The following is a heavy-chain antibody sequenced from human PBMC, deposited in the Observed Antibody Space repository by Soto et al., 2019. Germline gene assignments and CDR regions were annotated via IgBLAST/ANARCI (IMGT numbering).Heavy chain of an antibody. CDR1: GFTFSSYE. CDR2: ISSSGSTI. CDR3: ARAPVLLWFGEQYYYGMDV. D-gene: IGHD3-10*01. V-gene: IGHV3-48*03. Sequence: GGSLRLSCAASGFTFSSYEMDWVRQAPGKGLEWVSYISSSGSTIYYADSVKGRFTISRDNAKNSLYLQMNSLGAEDTAVYYCARAPVLLWFGEQYYYGMDVWGQGTTVTVSS. J-gene: IGHJ6*02.